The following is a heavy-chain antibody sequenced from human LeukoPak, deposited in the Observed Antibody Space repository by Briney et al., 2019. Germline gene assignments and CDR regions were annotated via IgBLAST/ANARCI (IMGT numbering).Heavy chain of an antibody. J-gene: IGHJ4*02. V-gene: IGHV3-48*04. CDR1: EFTFSSYS. D-gene: IGHD3-3*01. Sequence: GGSLRLSCAASEFTFSSYSMNWVRQAPGKGLEWVSYITNSGNSKSYADSVKGRFTISRDNAKNTLYLQMNSLRAEDTAVYYCARDLAPDYDFWRDYWGQGTLVTVSS. CDR3: ARDLAPDYDFWRDY. CDR2: ITNSGNSK.